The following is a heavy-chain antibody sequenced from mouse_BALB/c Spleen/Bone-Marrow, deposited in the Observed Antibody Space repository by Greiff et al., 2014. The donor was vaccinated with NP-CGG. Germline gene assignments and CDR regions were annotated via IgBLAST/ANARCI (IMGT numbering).Heavy chain of an antibody. CDR2: INSGSGGT. Sequence: QVQLQQSGAELVRPGTSVKVSCKGSGYAFTNYLIEWVKQRPGQGLEWIGVINSGSGGTKYNEKFKGKATLTADKSSSTAYMQLSSLTSDDSAVYFCARAITDAIDYWGQGTSVTVSS. CDR1: GYAFTNYL. J-gene: IGHJ4*01. V-gene: IGHV1-54*01. D-gene: IGHD2-4*01. CDR3: ARAITDAIDY.